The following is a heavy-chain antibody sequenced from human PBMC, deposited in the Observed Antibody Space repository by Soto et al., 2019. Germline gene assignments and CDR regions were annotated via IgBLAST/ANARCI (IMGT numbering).Heavy chain of an antibody. CDR1: GFSFGIYG. CDR3: AETYGGNSYSGWYFEL. D-gene: IGHD2-15*01. J-gene: IGHJ2*01. CDR2: ISYDGGNT. V-gene: IGHV3-30*18. Sequence: QVQLVESGGGVVQPGGSMKLSCAASGFSFGIYGMHWLRQAPGKGLEWVAVISYDGGNTYSADSVKGRFTISRDNSKNTLYRQLSSLRPEDTAVYYCAETYGGNSYSGWYFELWGRGTLVTVSS.